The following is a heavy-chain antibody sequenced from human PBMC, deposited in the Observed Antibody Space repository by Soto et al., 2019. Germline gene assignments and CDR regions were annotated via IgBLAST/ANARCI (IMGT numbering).Heavy chain of an antibody. Sequence: QVQLQESGPGLVKPSQTLSLTCTVSGGSISSGGYYWSWIRQHPGKGLEWIGYIYYSGSTYYNPYLKSRVTISVDTSKNQFFLKLSSVTAADTAVYYCARVKRVATIEFDYWGQGTLVTVSS. CDR1: GGSISSGGYY. CDR2: IYYSGST. CDR3: ARVKRVATIEFDY. V-gene: IGHV4-31*03. D-gene: IGHD5-12*01. J-gene: IGHJ4*02.